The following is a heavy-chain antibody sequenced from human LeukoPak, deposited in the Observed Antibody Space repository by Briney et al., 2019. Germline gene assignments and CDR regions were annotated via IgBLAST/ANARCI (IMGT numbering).Heavy chain of an antibody. CDR2: ISYDGSNK. CDR1: GFTFSSYG. V-gene: IGHV3-30*18. CDR3: AKDRGYYDSSGYPLDY. D-gene: IGHD3-22*01. J-gene: IGHJ4*02. Sequence: GGSLRLSCAASGFTFSSYGMHWVRQAPGKGLEWVAVISYDGSNKYYADSVKGRFTISRDNSKNTLYLQMNSLRAEDTAVYYCAKDRGYYDSSGYPLDYWGQGTLVTVSS.